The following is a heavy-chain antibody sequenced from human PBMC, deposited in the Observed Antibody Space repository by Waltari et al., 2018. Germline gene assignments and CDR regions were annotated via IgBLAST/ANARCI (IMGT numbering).Heavy chain of an antibody. D-gene: IGHD3-22*01. Sequence: QLQLQESGPGLVKPSETLSLTCTVSGGSISSSAYYWVWIRQPPGKGLEWIGSIYYSGTTYYNPSLNSRVTIAVDTSKSQFSLKLSSVTAADTASDYCARQSYYDESGHDWGQGTLVTVSS. CDR3: ARQSYYDESGHD. CDR1: GGSISSSAYY. V-gene: IGHV4-39*01. J-gene: IGHJ4*02. CDR2: IYYSGTT.